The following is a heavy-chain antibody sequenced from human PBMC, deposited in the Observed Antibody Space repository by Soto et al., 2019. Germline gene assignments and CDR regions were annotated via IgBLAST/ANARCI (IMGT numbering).Heavy chain of an antibody. D-gene: IGHD6-13*01. J-gene: IGHJ5*02. Sequence: PGGSLRLSCAVSGFTFSSYAMNWVRQAPGKGLEWVSAISGSGGSTYYADSVKGRFTISRDNSKNTLYLQMNSLRAEDTAVYYCAKDRGIRTKSTKKFDPWGQGTLVTVSS. V-gene: IGHV3-23*01. CDR1: GFTFSSYA. CDR2: ISGSGGST. CDR3: AKDRGIRTKSTKKFDP.